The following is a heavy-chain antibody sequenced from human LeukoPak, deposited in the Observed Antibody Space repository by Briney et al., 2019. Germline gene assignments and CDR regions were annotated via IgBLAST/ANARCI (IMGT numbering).Heavy chain of an antibody. V-gene: IGHV4-4*07. D-gene: IGHD6-19*01. J-gene: IGHJ4*02. CDR3: ARDSGDSSGWYYFDY. CDR1: GGSISSYY. Sequence: SETLSLTCTVPGGSISSYYWSWIRQPAAKGLEWIGRIYTSGSTNYNPSLKSRVTMSVDTSKNQFSLKLSSVTAADTAVYYCARDSGDSSGWYYFDYWGQGTLVTVSS. CDR2: IYTSGST.